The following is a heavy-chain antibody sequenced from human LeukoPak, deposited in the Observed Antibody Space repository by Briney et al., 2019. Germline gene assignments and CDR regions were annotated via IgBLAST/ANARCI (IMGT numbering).Heavy chain of an antibody. Sequence: SETLSLTCAVYGGSFSGYYWSGIRQPPGKGLEWIGEINHSGSTNYNPSLKSRVTISVDTSKNQFSLKLSSVTAADTAVYYCARGVDTAMSPPFDYWGQGTLVTVSS. D-gene: IGHD5-18*01. CDR2: INHSGST. CDR1: GGSFSGYY. J-gene: IGHJ4*02. CDR3: ARGVDTAMSPPFDY. V-gene: IGHV4-34*01.